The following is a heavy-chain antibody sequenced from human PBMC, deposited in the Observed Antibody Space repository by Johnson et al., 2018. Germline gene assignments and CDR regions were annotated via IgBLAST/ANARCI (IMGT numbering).Heavy chain of an antibody. CDR2: IYYSGSP. CDR3: AKGGTVTTWNFQH. V-gene: IGHV4-59*07. CDR1: GGSISSYY. Sequence: QVQLQEAGPGLVKPSDTLSLTCTVSGGSISSYYWSWIRQPPGKGLEWIGYIYYSGSPNYKPSLKSRVTISVDTSKNPFSLKPSSVTAADTAVYYCAKGGTVTTWNFQHWGQGTLVTVSS. D-gene: IGHD4-11*01. J-gene: IGHJ1*01.